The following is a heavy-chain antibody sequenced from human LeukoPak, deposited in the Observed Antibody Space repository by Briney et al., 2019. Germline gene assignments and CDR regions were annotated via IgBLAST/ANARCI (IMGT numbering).Heavy chain of an antibody. CDR1: GGTFSRYA. J-gene: IGHJ4*02. D-gene: IGHD1-26*01. CDR2: IIPIFGTA. Sequence: ASVKVSCKASGGTFSRYAISWVRQAPGQGLEWMGGIIPIFGTAHYAQKFQGRVTITTDESTSTAYMELSSLRSEDTAVYYCASSGGSLDYWGQGTLVTVSS. CDR3: ASSGGSLDY. V-gene: IGHV1-69*05.